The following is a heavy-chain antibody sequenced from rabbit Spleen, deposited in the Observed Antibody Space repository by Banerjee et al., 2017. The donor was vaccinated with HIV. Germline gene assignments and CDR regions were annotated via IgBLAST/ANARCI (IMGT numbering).Heavy chain of an antibody. V-gene: IGHV1S45*01. CDR1: GVSFSGNSY. Sequence: QEQLVESGGGLVQPEGSLTLTCTASGVSFSGNSYMCWVRQAPGKGLEWIACIDVGSSGFTYHANWAKGRFTISKTSSTTVTLQMTSLTAADTATYFCARDLTDQNYGYGYFNLWGQGTLVTVS. J-gene: IGHJ4*01. D-gene: IGHD6-1*01. CDR2: IDVGSSGFT. CDR3: ARDLTDQNYGYGYFNL.